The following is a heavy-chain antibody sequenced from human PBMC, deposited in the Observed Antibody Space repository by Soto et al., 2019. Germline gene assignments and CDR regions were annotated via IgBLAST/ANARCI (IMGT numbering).Heavy chain of an antibody. D-gene: IGHD6-19*01. CDR2: IRPHNGDT. CDR3: ARDRSGWYDF. J-gene: IGHJ5*01. V-gene: IGHV1-18*01. Sequence: QVQLVQSAAEGGKPGASVKVSCKASGYTFTTIRLSWVRQAPGQGLEWMGWIRPHNGDTQYAQTFQGRVTMNAATTTTTAYMEVRSLRPADTAVFYCARDRSGWYDFWGQGTLVTVSS. CDR1: GYTFTTIR.